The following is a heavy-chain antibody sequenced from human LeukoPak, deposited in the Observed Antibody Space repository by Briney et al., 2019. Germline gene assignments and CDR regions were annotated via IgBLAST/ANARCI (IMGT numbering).Heavy chain of an antibody. CDR2: IKANSGDT. Sequence: ASVKVSCKASGYTFTDYYIHWVRQAPGQGPEWMGRIKANSGDTNYAQKFQGRVTLTRDTSINTAYMEVNRLRSDDTAVYCCGRVTIFSPSHYYGMDVWGQGTAVTVSS. CDR3: GRVTIFSPSHYYGMDV. J-gene: IGHJ6*02. V-gene: IGHV1-2*02. CDR1: GYTFTDYY. D-gene: IGHD3-3*01.